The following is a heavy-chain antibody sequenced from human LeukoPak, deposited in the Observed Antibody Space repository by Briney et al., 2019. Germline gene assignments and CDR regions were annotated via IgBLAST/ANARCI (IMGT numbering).Heavy chain of an antibody. CDR2: ISGSGGST. D-gene: IGHD3-10*01. CDR3: AKALWFGELFIDY. V-gene: IGHV3-23*01. CDR1: GFTFSSHA. J-gene: IGHJ4*02. Sequence: GGSLRLSCAASGFTFSSHAMSWVRQAPAQGLELESAISGSGGSTYYADSVKGRFTISRDNSKNTLYLQMNSLRAEDTAVYYCAKALWFGELFIDYWGQGTLVTVSS.